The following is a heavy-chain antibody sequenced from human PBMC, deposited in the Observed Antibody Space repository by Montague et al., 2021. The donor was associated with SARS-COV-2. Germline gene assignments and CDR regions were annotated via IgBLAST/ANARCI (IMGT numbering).Heavy chain of an antibody. CDR2: ISSSSSTI. V-gene: IGHV3-48*02. D-gene: IGHD3-10*01. J-gene: IGHJ4*02. CDR3: ARDQVLWFGEHVV. Sequence: SLRLSFSASGFTFSSYSMNWVRQTPGKGLEWVSYISSSSSTIYYADSVKGRFTISRDNAKNSLYLQMNSLRDGDTAVYYCARDQVLWFGEHVVWGQGTLVTVSS. CDR1: GFTFSSYS.